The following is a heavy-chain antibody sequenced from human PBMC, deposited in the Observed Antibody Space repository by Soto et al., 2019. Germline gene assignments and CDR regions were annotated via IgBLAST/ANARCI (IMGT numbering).Heavy chain of an antibody. CDR2: IRGSGRST. Sequence: EVQLLESGGGLVQPGGSLRLSCAASGFTFGNYAMSWVRQAPGKGLEWVSGIRGSGRSTYYADSVKGRFTISRDNSKNTLYLQMNNLRVEDTAVYYCAKDQTSNSCYDHWGQGTLVTVSS. J-gene: IGHJ4*02. D-gene: IGHD2-2*01. V-gene: IGHV3-23*01. CDR1: GFTFGNYA. CDR3: AKDQTSNSCYDH.